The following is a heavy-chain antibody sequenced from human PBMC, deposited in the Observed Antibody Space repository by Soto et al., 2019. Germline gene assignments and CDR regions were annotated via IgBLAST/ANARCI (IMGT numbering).Heavy chain of an antibody. CDR1: GFTFDDYA. CDR2: ISWNSGSI. V-gene: IGHV3-9*01. CDR3: AKDPYPYSSGNFDY. J-gene: IGHJ4*02. Sequence: DVQLVESGGGLVQPGRSLRLSCAASGFTFDDYAMHWVRQAPGKGLEWVSGISWNSGSIGYADSVKGRFTISRDNAKNSLYLQMNSLRAEDTALYYCAKDPYPYSSGNFDYWGQGTLVTVSS. D-gene: IGHD6-19*01.